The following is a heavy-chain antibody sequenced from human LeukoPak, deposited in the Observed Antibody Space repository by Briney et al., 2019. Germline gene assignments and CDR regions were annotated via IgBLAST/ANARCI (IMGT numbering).Heavy chain of an antibody. V-gene: IGHV1-18*04. CDR3: ARGPRYCSSTSCFAGHWYFDL. Sequence: ASAKVSCKASDYTFTSYGITWVRQAPGQGLDWMGWISGYNGNTTYAQNFQGRVTMTTGTATSTAYMELRRLRSDDTAVYYCARGPRYCSSTSCFAGHWYFDLSGPSTLFTVSS. J-gene: IGHJ2*01. CDR2: ISGYNGNT. CDR1: DYTFTSYG. D-gene: IGHD2-2*01.